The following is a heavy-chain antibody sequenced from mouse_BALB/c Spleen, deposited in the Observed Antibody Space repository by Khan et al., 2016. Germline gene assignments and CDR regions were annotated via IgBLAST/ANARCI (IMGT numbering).Heavy chain of an antibody. J-gene: IGHJ2*01. CDR1: GYTFRSYW. Sequence: QVQLQQSGAELMKPGASVKISCKASGYTFRSYWIEWVKQRPGHGLEWIGEILPGSGSTNYTEKFRGKATFPADTSSNTAYMQLGSLTAEDAAVHYCARTDRRGYFDYWGQGTTLTVSS. CDR2: ILPGSGST. CDR3: ARTDRRGYFDY. V-gene: IGHV1-9*01.